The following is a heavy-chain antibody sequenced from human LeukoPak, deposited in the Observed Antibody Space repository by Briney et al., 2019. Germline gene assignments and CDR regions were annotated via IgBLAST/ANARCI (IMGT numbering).Heavy chain of an antibody. CDR2: IRSKAYGGTT. J-gene: IGHJ4*02. Sequence: GGSLRLSCTASGFTFGDYAMSWFRQAPGKGLEWVGFIRSKAYGGTTEYAASVKGRFTISRDDSKSIAYLQMNSLKTEDTAVYYCTGATEDSSGYYPPYYFDYWGQGTLVTVSS. D-gene: IGHD3-22*01. CDR3: TGATEDSSGYYPPYYFDY. V-gene: IGHV3-49*03. CDR1: GFTFGDYA.